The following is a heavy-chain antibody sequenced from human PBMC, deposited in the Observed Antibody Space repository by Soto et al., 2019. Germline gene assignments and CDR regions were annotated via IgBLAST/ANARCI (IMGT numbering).Heavy chain of an antibody. J-gene: IGHJ4*02. Sequence: GASVKVSCKASGYTFTSYYMHWVRQAPGQGLEWMGIINPSGGSTSYAQKFQGRVTMTRDTSTSTVYMELSSLRSEDTAVYYCATHTGTYYGGDCHRFDYWGQGTLVTVSS. V-gene: IGHV1-46*01. D-gene: IGHD2-21*02. CDR3: ATHTGTYYGGDCHRFDY. CDR2: INPSGGST. CDR1: GYTFTSYY.